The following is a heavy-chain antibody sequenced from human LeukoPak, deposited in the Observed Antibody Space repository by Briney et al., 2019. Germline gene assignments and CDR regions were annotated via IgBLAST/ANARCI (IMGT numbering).Heavy chain of an antibody. CDR1: GYTFTSYG. CDR3: ARCSQLLWFGELSSYYGMDV. V-gene: IGHV1-18*01. Sequence: ASVKVSCKASGYTFTSYGISRVRQAPGQGLEWMGWISAYNGNTNYAQKLQGRVTMTTDTSTSTAYMELRSLRSDDTAVYYCARCSQLLWFGELSSYYGMDVWGQGTTVTVSS. J-gene: IGHJ6*02. D-gene: IGHD3-10*01. CDR2: ISAYNGNT.